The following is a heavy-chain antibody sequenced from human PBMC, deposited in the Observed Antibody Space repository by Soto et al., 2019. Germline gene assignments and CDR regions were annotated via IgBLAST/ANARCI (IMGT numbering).Heavy chain of an antibody. D-gene: IGHD2-8*02. J-gene: IGHJ4*02. CDR2: INHSGST. Sequence: PSETLSLTCAVYGGSFSGYYWTWIRQPPGKGLEWIGQINHSGSTNYNPSLRSRVTISVDTSKNQFSLKLSSVTAADTAVYYCARGISMLVVVQTDAPDKYYFDSWGLGTLVTAPQ. CDR3: ARGISMLVVVQTDAPDKYYFDS. V-gene: IGHV4-34*01. CDR1: GGSFSGYY.